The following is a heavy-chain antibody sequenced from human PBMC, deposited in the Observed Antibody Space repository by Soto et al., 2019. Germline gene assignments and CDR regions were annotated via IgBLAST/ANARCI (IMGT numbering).Heavy chain of an antibody. CDR2: IYHSGST. V-gene: IGHV4-61*01. CDR1: GGSVSSGSYY. J-gene: IGHJ5*02. Sequence: QVQLQESGPGLVKPSETLSLTCTVSGGSVSSGSYYWGWIRQPPGKGLEWIGYIYHSGSTKYNPSLKSRVTISVDTSKNQCSLSLTSVTAADTAVYYCARLSAAWFDPWGQGTLVTVAS. CDR3: ARLSAAWFDP. D-gene: IGHD6-19*01.